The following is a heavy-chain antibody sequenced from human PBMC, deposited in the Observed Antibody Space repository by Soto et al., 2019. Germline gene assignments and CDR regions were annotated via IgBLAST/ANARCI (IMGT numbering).Heavy chain of an antibody. V-gene: IGHV3-21*01. J-gene: IGHJ6*02. D-gene: IGHD3-3*01. Sequence: PVGSLRLSCAASGFTFSSYSMNWVRQAPGKGLEWVSSISSSSSYIYYADSVKGRFTISRDNVKNALYLQMNSLRAEDMAVYYCARSNTYYDFWSGSLKNYYYYGMDVWGQGTTVTVSS. CDR3: ARSNTYYDFWSGSLKNYYYYGMDV. CDR1: GFTFSSYS. CDR2: ISSSSSYI.